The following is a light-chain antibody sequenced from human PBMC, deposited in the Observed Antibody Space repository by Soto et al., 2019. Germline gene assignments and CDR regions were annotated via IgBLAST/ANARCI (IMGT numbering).Light chain of an antibody. CDR3: QQYNDCPIK. Sequence: TQYPSTVSVAEADSATLACRASQSINSNFAWYQQQPGEAPRLLSYAASTRDTAVQDMVSGSGSGTDFTFTITRLQSAAFAVYFCQQYNDCPIKFRQGTRLEI. V-gene: IGKV3-15*01. J-gene: IGKJ5*01. CDR2: AAS. CDR1: QSINSN.